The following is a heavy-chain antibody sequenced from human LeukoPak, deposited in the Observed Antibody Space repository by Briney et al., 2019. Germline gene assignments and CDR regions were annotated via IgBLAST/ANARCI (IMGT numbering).Heavy chain of an antibody. Sequence: GSLRLSCAASGFTFSSYAMSWVRQAPGKGLEWVSVISGSGGSTYSADSVKGRFTISRDNSKNTLYLQMNSLRAEDTAVYYCARDYGDHHFDYWGQGTLVTVSS. CDR2: ISGSGGST. V-gene: IGHV3-23*01. J-gene: IGHJ4*02. CDR3: ARDYGDHHFDY. CDR1: GFTFSSYA. D-gene: IGHD4-17*01.